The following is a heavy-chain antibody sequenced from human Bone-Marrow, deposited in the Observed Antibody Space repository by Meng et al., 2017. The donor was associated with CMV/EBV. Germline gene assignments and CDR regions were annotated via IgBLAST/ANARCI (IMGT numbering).Heavy chain of an antibody. J-gene: IGHJ3*02. D-gene: IGHD3-3*01. CDR3: AKNGYFGVITPYDALDI. Sequence: ETLSLTCTVSGGSISSSSYYWGWIRQPPGKGLEWVSVINSSGDKTFNADSVKGRFTISRDNSKNTLYLQMNSLRVEDTAVYYCAKNGYFGVITPYDALDIWGQGTMVTVSS. V-gene: IGHV3-23*01. CDR2: INSSGDKT. CDR1: GGSISSSSYY.